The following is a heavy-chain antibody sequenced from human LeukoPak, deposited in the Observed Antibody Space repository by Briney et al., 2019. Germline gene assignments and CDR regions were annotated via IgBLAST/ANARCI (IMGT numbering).Heavy chain of an antibody. D-gene: IGHD6-6*01. J-gene: IGHJ4*02. CDR2: ISGSGGST. Sequence: PGGSLRLSCAASGFTFSSYAMSWVRQAPGKGLEWVSAISGSGGSTYYADSVKGRFTISRDNSKNTLYLQMNSLRAEDTAVYYCANDPHSSSLYYFDYWGQGTLVTVSS. V-gene: IGHV3-23*01. CDR3: ANDPHSSSLYYFDY. CDR1: GFTFSSYA.